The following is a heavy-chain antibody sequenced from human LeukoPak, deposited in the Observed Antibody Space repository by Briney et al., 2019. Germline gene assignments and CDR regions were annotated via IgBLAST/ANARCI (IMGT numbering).Heavy chain of an antibody. D-gene: IGHD6-13*01. V-gene: IGHV3-23*01. CDR1: GFTFSSYA. CDR2: ISGSGGST. CDR3: AIVMGYSSSWFDY. J-gene: IGHJ4*02. Sequence: GGSLRLSCAASGFTFSSYAMSWVRQDPGKRLEWVSAISGSGGSTYYADSVKGRFTISRDNSKNTLYLQMNSLRAEDTAVYYCAIVMGYSSSWFDYWGQGTLVTVSS.